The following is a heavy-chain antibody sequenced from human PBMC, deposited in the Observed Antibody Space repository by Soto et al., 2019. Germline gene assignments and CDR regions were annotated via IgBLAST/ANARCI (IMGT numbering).Heavy chain of an antibody. J-gene: IGHJ4*02. CDR2: IIPIFGTA. D-gene: IGHD3-22*01. V-gene: IGHV1-69*13. CDR3: ARVYDSSGYYPGFDY. CDR1: GGTFSSYA. Sequence: SVKVSCKASGGTFSSYAISWVRQAPGQGLEWMEGIIPIFGTANYAQKFQGRVTITADESTSTAYMELSSLRSEDTAVYYCARVYDSSGYYPGFDYWGQGTLVTVSS.